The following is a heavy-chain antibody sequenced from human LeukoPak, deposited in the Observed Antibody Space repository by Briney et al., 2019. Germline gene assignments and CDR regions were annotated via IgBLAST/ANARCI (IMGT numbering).Heavy chain of an antibody. V-gene: IGHV3-9*03. CDR1: GFTFDDYA. CDR2: ISWNSGSV. Sequence: GGSLRLSCAASGFTFDDYAMHWVRQAPGQGLEWVSGISWNSGSVGYADSVKGRFTISRDNAKSSLYLQMNSLRAEDMALYYCAKDSGGSYYYFDYWGQGTLVTVSS. J-gene: IGHJ4*02. CDR3: AKDSGGSYYYFDY. D-gene: IGHD1-26*01.